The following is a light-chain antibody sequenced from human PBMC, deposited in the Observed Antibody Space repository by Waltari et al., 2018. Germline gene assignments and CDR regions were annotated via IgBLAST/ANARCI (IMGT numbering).Light chain of an antibody. Sequence: QLVLTQSPSASAPLGASVKLTCTLSSGHTNNIIAWHQQHPKKGPRYLMQVNSDGSQNKGDKIPERCSGCSSGAERYLTIASLQSEDEADYYGQTGGHGTWVFGGGTKLTVL. V-gene: IGLV4-69*01. CDR2: VNSDGSQ. J-gene: IGLJ3*02. CDR1: SGHTNNI. CDR3: QTGGHGTWV.